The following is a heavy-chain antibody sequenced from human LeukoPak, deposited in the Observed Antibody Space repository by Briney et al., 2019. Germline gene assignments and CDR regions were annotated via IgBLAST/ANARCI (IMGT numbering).Heavy chain of an antibody. CDR2: IYYSGST. CDR1: GGSISTYY. D-gene: IGHD3-22*01. J-gene: IGHJ4*02. CDR3: AGREYYYDSSGSARDY. V-gene: IGHV4-4*07. Sequence: SETLSLTCIVSGGSISTYYWSWIRQPAGKGLEWIGRIYYSGSTNYNPSLKSRVTISVDTSKNQFSLKLSSVTAADTAVYYCAGREYYYDSSGSARDYWGQGTLVTVSS.